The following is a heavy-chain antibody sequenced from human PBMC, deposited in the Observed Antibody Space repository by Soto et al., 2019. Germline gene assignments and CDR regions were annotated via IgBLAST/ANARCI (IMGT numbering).Heavy chain of an antibody. CDR2: VNPSGGAT. D-gene: IGHD1-1*01. CDR1: GYSFISHY. Sequence: QVQLVQSGAEVKNPGASMKVSCKASGYSFISHYMHWVRQAPGQGLEWMGVVNPSGGATTYAQNFHGRVTMTRDTSTSTVYMELSSLRSEDTAVYYCSTDGGTRYNWNLRFDYWGQGTLVIVSS. V-gene: IGHV1-46*03. CDR3: STDGGTRYNWNLRFDY. J-gene: IGHJ4*02.